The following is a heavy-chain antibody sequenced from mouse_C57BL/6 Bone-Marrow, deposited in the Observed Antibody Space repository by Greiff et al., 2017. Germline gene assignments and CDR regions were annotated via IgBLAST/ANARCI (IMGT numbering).Heavy chain of an antibody. CDR3: ARLGYYYGSSYVWYFDV. V-gene: IGHV1-39*01. CDR2: INPNYGTT. J-gene: IGHJ1*03. CDR1: GYSFTDYN. Sequence: SGPELVKPGASVKISCKASGYSFTDYNMNWVKQSNGKSLEWIGVINPNYGTTSYNQKFKGKATLTVDQSSSTAYMQRNSLTSEDSAVYYCARLGYYYGSSYVWYFDVWGTGTTVTVSS. D-gene: IGHD1-1*01.